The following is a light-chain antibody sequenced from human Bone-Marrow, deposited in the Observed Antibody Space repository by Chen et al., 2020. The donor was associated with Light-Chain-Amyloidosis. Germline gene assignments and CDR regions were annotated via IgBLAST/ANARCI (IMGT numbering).Light chain of an antibody. V-gene: IGLV3-25*03. CDR2: RDT. CDR1: DLPTKY. J-gene: IGLJ2*01. Sequence: SYAPTHHPSVSVSPGQTARLTCSGDDLPTKYAYWYQQKPGQAPVLVIHRDTERPSGFSERFSGSSSGKTATLTISGVQAEDEADYHCQSADSSGTYEVIFGGGTKLTVL. CDR3: QSADSSGTYEVI.